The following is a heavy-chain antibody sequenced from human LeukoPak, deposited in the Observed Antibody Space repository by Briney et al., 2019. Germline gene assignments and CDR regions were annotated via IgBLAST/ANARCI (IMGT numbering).Heavy chain of an antibody. CDR2: IYSGGST. CDR3: ARAGYSYGSAFDY. J-gene: IGHJ4*02. Sequence: PGGSLRLSCAASGFTVSSNYMSWVRQAPGKGLEWVSVIYSGGSTYYADSVKGRFTISRDNSKNTLYLQMNSLRAEDTAVYYCARAGYSYGSAFDYWGQGTLVTVSS. D-gene: IGHD5-18*01. CDR1: GFTVSSNY. V-gene: IGHV3-53*01.